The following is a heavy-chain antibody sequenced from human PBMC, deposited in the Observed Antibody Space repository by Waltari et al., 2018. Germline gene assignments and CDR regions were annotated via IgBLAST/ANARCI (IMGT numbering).Heavy chain of an antibody. Sequence: EVQLVESGGGLVQPGGSLRLSCAASGFTFSDHYMDWVRQAPGKGLEWVGRTRNKANSYTTEYAASVKGRFTISRDDSKNSLYLQMNSLKTEDTAVYYCAMLYDFWSGYYVDYWGQGTLVTVSS. CDR2: TRNKANSYTT. J-gene: IGHJ4*02. V-gene: IGHV3-72*01. D-gene: IGHD3-3*01. CDR3: AMLYDFWSGYYVDY. CDR1: GFTFSDHY.